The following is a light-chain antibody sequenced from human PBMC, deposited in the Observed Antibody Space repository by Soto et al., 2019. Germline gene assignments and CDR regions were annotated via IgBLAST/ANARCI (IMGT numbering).Light chain of an antibody. Sequence: DIQMTQSPSTLSGSVGDRVTITCRASQTISSWLAWYQQKPGKAPKLLIYKASTLKSEVPSRFSGSGSGTEFTLTISSLQPDDFGTYYCHHYDSYSEAFGQGTKVELK. CDR3: HHYDSYSEA. J-gene: IGKJ1*01. CDR2: KAS. CDR1: QTISSW. V-gene: IGKV1-5*03.